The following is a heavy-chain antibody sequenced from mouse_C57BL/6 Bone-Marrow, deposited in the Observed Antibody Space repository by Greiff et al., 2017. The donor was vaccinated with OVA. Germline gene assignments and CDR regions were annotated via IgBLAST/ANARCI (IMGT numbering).Heavy chain of an antibody. CDR3: ARHEGYDYVFDY. Sequence: DVHLVESGGDLVKPGGSLKLSCAASGFTFSSYGMSWVRQTPDKRLEWVATISSGGSYTYYPDSVKGRFTISRDNAKNTLYLQMSSLKSEDTAMYYCARHEGYDYVFDYWGQGTTLTVSS. D-gene: IGHD2-4*01. J-gene: IGHJ2*01. CDR2: ISSGGSYT. V-gene: IGHV5-6*01. CDR1: GFTFSSYG.